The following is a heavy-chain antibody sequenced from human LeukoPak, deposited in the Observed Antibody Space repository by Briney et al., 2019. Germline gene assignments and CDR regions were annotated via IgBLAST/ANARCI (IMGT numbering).Heavy chain of an antibody. D-gene: IGHD1-26*01. V-gene: IGHV3-74*01. CDR3: VRDLGGRSGH. Sequence: AGGSLRLSCVGSGFTFNNAWMNWVRQAPGKGLVWVSRINEDGSTTNYADSVKGRSTIFRDNAKNTLYLQMNSLRAEDTAVYYCVRDLGGRSGHWGQGTLVTVSS. J-gene: IGHJ4*02. CDR1: GFTFNNAW. CDR2: INEDGSTT.